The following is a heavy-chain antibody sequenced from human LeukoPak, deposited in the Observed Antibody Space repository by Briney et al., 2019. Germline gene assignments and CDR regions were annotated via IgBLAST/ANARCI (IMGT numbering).Heavy chain of an antibody. CDR2: IRYDGSNK. CDR1: GFTFSSYG. D-gene: IGHD3-22*01. Sequence: GGSLRLSCAASGFTFSSYGMHWVRQAPGKGLEWVAFIRYDGSNKYYADSVKGRFTISRDNSKNTLYLQMNSLRAEDTAVYYCAKDHDDSSGYYEYFQHWGQGTLVTVSS. J-gene: IGHJ1*01. V-gene: IGHV3-30*02. CDR3: AKDHDDSSGYYEYFQH.